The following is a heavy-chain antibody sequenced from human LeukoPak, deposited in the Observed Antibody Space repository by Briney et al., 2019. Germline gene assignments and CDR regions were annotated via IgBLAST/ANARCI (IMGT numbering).Heavy chain of an antibody. D-gene: IGHD2-15*01. V-gene: IGHV3-33*01. J-gene: IGHJ6*02. CDR2: IWYDGSNK. Sequence: GRSLRLSCAASGFTFSSYGMHWLRQAPAKGLEWVAVIWYDGSNKYYAESVKGRFTVSRDNSKNTLYLQMNSLRTEDTAVYYCPRGQRIYYYYGMDVWGHGTTVTVSS. CDR1: GFTFSSYG. CDR3: PRGQRIYYYYGMDV.